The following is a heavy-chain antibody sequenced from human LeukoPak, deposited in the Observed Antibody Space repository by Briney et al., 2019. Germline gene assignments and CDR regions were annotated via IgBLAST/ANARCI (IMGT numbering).Heavy chain of an antibody. Sequence: PSETLSLTCTVSGGSISSSSYYWGWIRQPPGKGLEWIGSIYYSGSTYYNPSLKSRVTMSVDTSKNQFSLKLSSVTAADTAVYYCARAVAGSFDYWGQGTLVTVSS. J-gene: IGHJ4*02. CDR1: GGSISSSSYY. D-gene: IGHD6-19*01. CDR3: ARAVAGSFDY. CDR2: IYYSGST. V-gene: IGHV4-39*07.